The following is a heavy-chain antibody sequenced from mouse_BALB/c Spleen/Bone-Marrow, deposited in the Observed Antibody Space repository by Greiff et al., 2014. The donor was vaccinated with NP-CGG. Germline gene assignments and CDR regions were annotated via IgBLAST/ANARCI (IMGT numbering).Heavy chain of an antibody. D-gene: IGHD3-1*01. J-gene: IGHJ2*01. CDR2: IWSGGST. CDR3: ARNHRGYYFDY. CDR1: GSSLSSYG. V-gene: IGHV2-2*02. Sequence: QVQLQQPGPGLVQPSQSLSITCTVSGSSLSSYGVHWVRQSPGKGLEWLGVIWSGGSTDYNAAFISRLTISKDNSKSQVFFKMTSLQANDTAIYYCARNHRGYYFDYWGQGTTLTVSS.